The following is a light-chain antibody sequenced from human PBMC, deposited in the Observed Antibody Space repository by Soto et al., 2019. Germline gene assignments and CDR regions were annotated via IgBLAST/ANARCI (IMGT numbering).Light chain of an antibody. CDR1: SSDVGGYNY. V-gene: IGLV2-14*01. CDR3: SSYTSSSTLDYV. J-gene: IGLJ1*01. Sequence: QSALTQPASVSGSPGQSITISCTGTSSDVGGYNYVSRYQQHPGKAPKLMIYGVSNRPSGVSNRFSGSKSGNTASLTISGLPAEDEADYYCSSYTSSSTLDYVFGTGTKLIVL. CDR2: GVS.